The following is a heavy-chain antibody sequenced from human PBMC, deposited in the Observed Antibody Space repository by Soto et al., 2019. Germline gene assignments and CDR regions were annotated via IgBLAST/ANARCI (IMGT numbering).Heavy chain of an antibody. Sequence: ASVKVSCKASGYTFTSYGISWVRQAPGQGLEWMGWISAYNGNTNYAQKLQGRVTMTTDTSTSTAYMELRSLRSDDTAVYYCARDRVSISITMVRGVISSAFDIWGQGTMVTVSS. V-gene: IGHV1-18*01. CDR1: GYTFTSYG. CDR2: ISAYNGNT. CDR3: ARDRVSISITMVRGVISSAFDI. J-gene: IGHJ3*02. D-gene: IGHD3-10*01.